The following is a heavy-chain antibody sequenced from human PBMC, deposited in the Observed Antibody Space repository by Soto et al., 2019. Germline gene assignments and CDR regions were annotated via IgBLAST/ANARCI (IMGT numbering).Heavy chain of an antibody. J-gene: IGHJ1*01. D-gene: IGHD3-16*01. CDR3: AGQPRCTSTYCPGYDYYCRS. CDR1: GGAVSSSSLY. Sequence: PSETLSLTCIVSGGAVSSSSLYWGWIRQPPGKGLEWIGGVYYSASTYDNPSLKGRVTISVDTSKNQISLKLTSLTAAHTAVYYCAGQPRCTSTYCPGYDYYCRSWGQGTPVRVCS. V-gene: IGHV4-39*01. CDR2: VYYSAST.